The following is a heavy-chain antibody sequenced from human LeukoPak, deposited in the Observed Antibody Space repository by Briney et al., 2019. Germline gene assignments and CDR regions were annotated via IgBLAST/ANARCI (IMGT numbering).Heavy chain of an antibody. CDR3: ARDWKTNSFDY. Sequence: GGSLRLSCAASGFTFSSYAMNWVRQAPGKGLEWVSSISGIGGITYYADSVKGRFTISRDNSKNTLSLQMNSLRAEDTAIYYCARDWKTNSFDYWGQGTLVTVSS. CDR2: ISGIGGIT. D-gene: IGHD1-1*01. CDR1: GFTFSSYA. J-gene: IGHJ4*02. V-gene: IGHV3-23*01.